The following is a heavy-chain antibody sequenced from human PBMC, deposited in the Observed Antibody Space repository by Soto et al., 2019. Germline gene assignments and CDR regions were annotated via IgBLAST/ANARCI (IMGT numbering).Heavy chain of an antibody. Sequence: GGSLRLSCAASGFMFSSYARSWVRQAPGKGLEWVSAISGSGSTTYYADSVKGRFTISRGNSKNTLYLQMNSLRAEDTAVYYCAKMLGVVTMIVVVSPYYFDYWGQGTLVTVSS. CDR3: AKMLGVVTMIVVVSPYYFDY. CDR1: GFMFSSYA. J-gene: IGHJ4*02. V-gene: IGHV3-23*01. D-gene: IGHD3-22*01. CDR2: ISGSGSTT.